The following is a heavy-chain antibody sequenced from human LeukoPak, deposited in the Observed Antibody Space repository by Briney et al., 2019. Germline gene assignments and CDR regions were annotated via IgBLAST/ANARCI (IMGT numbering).Heavy chain of an antibody. CDR1: GFTFSYHW. V-gene: IGHV3-7*01. CDR2: IKNDGTVK. J-gene: IGHJ6*02. CDR3: ARDLVGYSSSSGYYYGMDV. Sequence: GGSLRLSCAASGFTFSYHWMTWVRQAPGKGLEWVANIKNDGTVKNYVDSVKGRFTISRDNAKNSLYLQMNSLRAEDTAVYYCARDLVGYSSSSGYYYGMDVWGQGTTVTVSS. D-gene: IGHD6-6*01.